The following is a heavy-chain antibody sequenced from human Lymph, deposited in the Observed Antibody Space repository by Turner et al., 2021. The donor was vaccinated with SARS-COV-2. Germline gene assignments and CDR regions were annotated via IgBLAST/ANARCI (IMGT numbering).Heavy chain of an antibody. D-gene: IGHD3-3*01. V-gene: IGHV1-2*02. Sequence: QVQLVQSGAEVKKPGASVKGSCTASGYTFTGYYMHWVRQAPGQGLEWMGWINPNSGGTNYAQKFQGRVTMTRDTSISTAYMELSRLRSDDTAVYYCARDVERYNDFWSGYSGGYGLDVWGQGTTVTVSS. CDR2: INPNSGGT. CDR3: ARDVERYNDFWSGYSGGYGLDV. J-gene: IGHJ6*02. CDR1: GYTFTGYY.